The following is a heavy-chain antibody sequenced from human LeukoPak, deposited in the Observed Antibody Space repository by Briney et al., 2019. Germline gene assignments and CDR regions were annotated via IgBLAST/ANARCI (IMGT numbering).Heavy chain of an antibody. Sequence: GGSLRLSCAASGFTVSSNYMSWVRQAPGKGLEWVSVIYSGGSTYYADSVKGRFTISRDNSKNTLYLQMNSLRAEDTAVYYCARASHVVGDAIDYWGQGTLVTVSS. V-gene: IGHV3-53*01. CDR2: IYSGGST. CDR3: ARASHVVGDAIDY. CDR1: GFTVSSNY. J-gene: IGHJ4*02. D-gene: IGHD1-26*01.